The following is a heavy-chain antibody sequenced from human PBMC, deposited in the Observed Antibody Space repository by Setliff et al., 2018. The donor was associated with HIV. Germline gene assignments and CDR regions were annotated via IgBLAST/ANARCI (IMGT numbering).Heavy chain of an antibody. J-gene: IGHJ5*02. Sequence: ASVKVSCKASGYTFTTYGLSWVRQAPGQGLEWMGWISAYTGHTDYASRLLGRVTLTTDTSTSTAYMELRSLSSDDTAVYFCARARLQGIVTAVGPRDNCLDPWGQGTRVTVSS. D-gene: IGHD3-9*01. CDR3: ARARLQGIVTAVGPRDNCLDP. CDR1: GYTFTTYG. V-gene: IGHV1-18*01. CDR2: ISAYTGHT.